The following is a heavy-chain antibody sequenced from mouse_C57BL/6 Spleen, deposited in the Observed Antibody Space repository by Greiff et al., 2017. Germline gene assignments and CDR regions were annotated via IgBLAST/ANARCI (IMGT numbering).Heavy chain of an antibody. J-gene: IGHJ2*01. CDR3: ARKLRVLYYFDY. Sequence: QVQLQQSGAELVRPGTSVKVSCKASGYAFTNYLIEWVKQRPGQGLEWIGVINPGSGGTNYNEKFKGKATLTADKSSSTAYMQLSSLTSEDSAVYFCARKLRVLYYFDYWGQGTTLTVSS. CDR2: INPGSGGT. V-gene: IGHV1-54*01. CDR1: GYAFTNYL. D-gene: IGHD3-2*02.